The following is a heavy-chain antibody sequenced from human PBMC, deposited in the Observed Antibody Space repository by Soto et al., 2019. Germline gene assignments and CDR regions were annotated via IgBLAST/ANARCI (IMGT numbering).Heavy chain of an antibody. J-gene: IGHJ4*02. CDR2: IYYSGST. V-gene: IGHV4-39*01. Sequence: SETLSLTCTVSGGSISSSSYYWGWIRQPPGKGLEWIGSIYYSGSTYYNPSLKSRVTISVDTSKNQFSLKLSSVTAADTAVYYCASEDYGDYALRGYGVYFDYWGQGTLVTVSS. CDR3: ASEDYGDYALRGYGVYFDY. CDR1: GGSISSSSYY. D-gene: IGHD4-17*01.